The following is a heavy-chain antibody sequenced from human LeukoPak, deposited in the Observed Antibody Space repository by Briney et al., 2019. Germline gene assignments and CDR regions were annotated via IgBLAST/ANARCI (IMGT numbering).Heavy chain of an antibody. CDR1: GGSISSGGYY. J-gene: IGHJ3*02. D-gene: IGHD3-9*01. CDR2: IYYSGST. V-gene: IGHV4-31*03. CDR3: ASVERYFDWLYGAFDI. Sequence: SQTLSLTCTVSGGSISSGGYYWSWIRQHPGKGLEGIGYIYYSGSTYYNPSLKSRVTISVDTSKNQFSLKLSSVTAADTAVYYCASVERYFDWLYGAFDIWGQGTMVTVSS.